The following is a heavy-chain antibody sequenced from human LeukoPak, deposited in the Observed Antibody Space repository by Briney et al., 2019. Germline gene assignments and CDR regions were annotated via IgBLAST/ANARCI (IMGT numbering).Heavy chain of an antibody. V-gene: IGHV1-69*06. CDR2: IIPTFGTA. CDR1: GGTFSSYA. J-gene: IGHJ3*02. D-gene: IGHD4-17*01. Sequence: GASVKVSCKASGGTFSSYAISWVRQAPGQGLEWMGGIIPTFGTANYAQKFQGRVTITADKSTSTAYMELSSLRSEDTAVYYCARDYGDYYGRAFDIWGQGTMVTVSS. CDR3: ARDYGDYYGRAFDI.